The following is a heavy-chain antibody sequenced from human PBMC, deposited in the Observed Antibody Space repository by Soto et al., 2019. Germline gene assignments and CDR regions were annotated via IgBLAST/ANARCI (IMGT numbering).Heavy chain of an antibody. Sequence: QVQLQQWGAGLLKPSETLSLTCAVYGGSFSGYYWGWIRQPPGKGLEWIGEINHSGSTNSNPSLKSRVTISVDTSKNQFSLKLSSMTAADTAVYYCARGGKPHYDYGMDVWGQGTTVTVSS. CDR1: GGSFSGYY. V-gene: IGHV4-34*01. CDR2: INHSGST. CDR3: ARGGKPHYDYGMDV. J-gene: IGHJ6*02.